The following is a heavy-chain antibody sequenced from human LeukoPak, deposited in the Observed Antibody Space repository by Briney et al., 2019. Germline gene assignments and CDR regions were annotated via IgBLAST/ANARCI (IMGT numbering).Heavy chain of an antibody. CDR2: ISAYNGNT. V-gene: IGHV1-18*01. D-gene: IGHD2-15*01. CDR3: ARDTPNCSGGSCYFDY. J-gene: IGHJ4*02. Sequence: ASVKVSCKASGYTFTSYGISWVRQAPGQGLEWMGWISAYNGNTNYAQKLQGRVTMTTDTSTSTAYMELRSLRSDDTAVYYCARDTPNCSGGSCYFDYWGQGTLVTVSS. CDR1: GYTFTSYG.